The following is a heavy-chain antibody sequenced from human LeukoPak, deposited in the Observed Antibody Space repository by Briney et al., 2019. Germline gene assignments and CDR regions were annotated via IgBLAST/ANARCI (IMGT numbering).Heavy chain of an antibody. D-gene: IGHD3-10*01. CDR2: IYYSGST. CDR3: ARHRGSGSPYFDY. J-gene: IGHJ4*02. Sequence: SETLSLTCTVSGDSINNYYWSWIRQSPGKGLEWIGYIYYSGSTKYNPSLKSRVTISVDTSKNQFSLRLSSVTAADTAVYYCARHRGSGSPYFDYWGQGTLVTVSS. V-gene: IGHV4-59*08. CDR1: GDSINNYY.